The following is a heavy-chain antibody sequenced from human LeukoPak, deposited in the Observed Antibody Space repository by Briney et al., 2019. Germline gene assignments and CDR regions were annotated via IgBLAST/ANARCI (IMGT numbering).Heavy chain of an antibody. CDR3: AKFRMVRGVYMDV. CDR1: GFTFNFYA. CDR2: TSGTGENT. V-gene: IGHV3-23*01. D-gene: IGHD3-10*01. Sequence: PGGSLRLSCAATGFTFNFYAMSWVRQAPGKGPEWVSATSGTGENTYYADSVKGRFTISRDNSKNTLYLQMNSLRAEDTAVYYCAKFRMVRGVYMDVWGKGTTVTISS. J-gene: IGHJ6*03.